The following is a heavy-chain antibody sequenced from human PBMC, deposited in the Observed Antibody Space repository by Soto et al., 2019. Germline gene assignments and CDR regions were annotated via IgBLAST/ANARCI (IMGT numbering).Heavy chain of an antibody. CDR1: GFTFSSYW. D-gene: IGHD2-15*01. Sequence: GGSLRLSCAASGFTFSSYWMSWVRQAPGKGLEWVANIKQDGSEKYYVDSVKGRFTISRDNAKNSLYLQMNSLRAEDTAVYYCARSNCSGGSCYSDEDAFDIWGQGTMVTVSS. J-gene: IGHJ3*02. CDR3: ARSNCSGGSCYSDEDAFDI. CDR2: IKQDGSEK. V-gene: IGHV3-7*01.